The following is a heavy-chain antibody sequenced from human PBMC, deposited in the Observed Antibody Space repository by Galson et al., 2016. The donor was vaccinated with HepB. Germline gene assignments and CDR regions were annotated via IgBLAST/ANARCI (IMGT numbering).Heavy chain of an antibody. CDR3: AKNLGFRESVYGLDV. CDR2: ISWNSGIK. V-gene: IGHV3-9*01. J-gene: IGHJ6*04. Sequence: SLRLSCAASGFTFDDYAMHWVRQAPGKGLEWVSDISWNSGIKAYADSVKGRFTISRDNAKNSLYLQMNTLRAEDTALYYCAKNLGFRESVYGLDVWGKGTTVTVSS. D-gene: IGHD3-10*01. CDR1: GFTFDDYA.